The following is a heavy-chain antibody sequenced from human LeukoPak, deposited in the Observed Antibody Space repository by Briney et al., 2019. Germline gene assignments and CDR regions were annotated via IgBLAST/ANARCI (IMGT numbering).Heavy chain of an antibody. CDR2: INHSGST. J-gene: IGHJ4*02. CDR3: ARVEAVFDY. Sequence: SETLSLTCAVYGGSFSGYYWGWIRQPPGKGLEWIGEINHSGSTNYNPSLKSRVTISADTSKNQFSLKLSSVTAADTAVYYCARVEAVFDYWGQGTLVTVSS. V-gene: IGHV4-34*01. D-gene: IGHD6-19*01. CDR1: GGSFSGYY.